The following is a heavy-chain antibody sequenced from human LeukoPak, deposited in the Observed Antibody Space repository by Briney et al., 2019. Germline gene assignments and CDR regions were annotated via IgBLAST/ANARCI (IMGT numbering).Heavy chain of an antibody. CDR3: ASNYYGSASLDY. D-gene: IGHD3-10*01. V-gene: IGHV4-59*08. CDR1: GGSISSYY. J-gene: IGHJ4*01. Sequence: ETESLICTVSGGSISSYYWSWIRQPPGKGLEWIGYIYYSGSTNYNPSLESRVTISVDTSKDQFSLKLSSVTAADTAVYYCASNYYGSASLDYWGHENLGSPSP. CDR2: IYYSGST.